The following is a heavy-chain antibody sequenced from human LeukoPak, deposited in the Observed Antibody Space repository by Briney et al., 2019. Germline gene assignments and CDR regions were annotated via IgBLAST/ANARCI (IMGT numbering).Heavy chain of an antibody. Sequence: SETLSLTCAVYGGSFSGYYWGWIRQPPGKGLEWIGEINHSGSTNYNPSLKSRVTISVDTSKNQFSLKLSSVTAADTAVYYCARRRSLRYFDWFPFDYWGQGTLVTVSS. CDR2: INHSGST. J-gene: IGHJ4*02. CDR1: GGSFSGYY. V-gene: IGHV4-34*01. D-gene: IGHD3-9*01. CDR3: ARRRSLRYFDWFPFDY.